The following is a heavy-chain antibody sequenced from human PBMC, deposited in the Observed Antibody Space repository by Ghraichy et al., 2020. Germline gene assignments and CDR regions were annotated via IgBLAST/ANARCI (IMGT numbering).Heavy chain of an antibody. CDR2: FDPEDGET. CDR3: AIGYCSGGSCYYGMDV. CDR1: GYTLTELS. D-gene: IGHD2-15*01. J-gene: IGHJ6*02. V-gene: IGHV1-24*01. Sequence: ASVKVSCKVSGYTLTELSMHWVRRAPGKGLEWMGGFDPEDGETIYAQKFQGRVTMTEDTSTDTAYMELSSLRSEDTAVYYCAIGYCSGGSCYYGMDVWGQGTTVTVSS.